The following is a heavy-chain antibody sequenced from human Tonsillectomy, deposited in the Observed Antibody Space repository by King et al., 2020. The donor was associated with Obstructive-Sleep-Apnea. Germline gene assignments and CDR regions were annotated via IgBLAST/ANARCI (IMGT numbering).Heavy chain of an antibody. V-gene: IGHV1-2*02. CDR3: ARDVKAAEAGHY. Sequence: VQLVESGAEVKRPGASVKVSCQSSGYTFTGYYMHWVRQAPGQGLEWMGWINPNSGDTNYAQKFQGRVTMTRDTSISTAYMELSRLGSDDTAVYYCARDVKAAEAGHYWGQGTLVTVSS. CDR1: GYTFTGYY. J-gene: IGHJ4*02. CDR2: INPNSGDT. D-gene: IGHD6-13*01.